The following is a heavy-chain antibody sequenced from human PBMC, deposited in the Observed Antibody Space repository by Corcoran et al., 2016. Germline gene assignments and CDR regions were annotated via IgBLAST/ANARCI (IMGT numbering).Heavy chain of an antibody. CDR3: VRDGGSPRGWYPDY. Sequence: QVRLVQSGAEVKKPGASVKVSCTASGYTLTNYGFSWVRQAPGQGLEWMGWVSVYNGDTNYAQKGQGRVTMTTDISTSTAYMELRSLRSDDTAMYFCVRDGGSPRGWYPDYWGQGTLVTVSS. J-gene: IGHJ4*02. D-gene: IGHD6-19*01. CDR2: VSVYNGDT. CDR1: GYTLTNYG. V-gene: IGHV1-18*01.